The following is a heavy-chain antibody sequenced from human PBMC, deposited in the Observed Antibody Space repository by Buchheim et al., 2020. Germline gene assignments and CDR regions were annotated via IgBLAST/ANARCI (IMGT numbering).Heavy chain of an antibody. CDR3: AGRVAIGGNAMRD. V-gene: IGHV1-8*01. D-gene: IGHD2-2*01. CDR2: MNPDSGYT. CDR1: GYTFTTYD. Sequence: QVQLVQSGAEVKKPGASVKVSCKSSGYTFTTYDINWVRQAPGQGLEWMGWMNPDSGYTGYAQKFQGRITMTRNTSTSTAYMELSSLGSEDTAVYYCAGRVAIGGNAMRDWGQGTL. J-gene: IGHJ4*02.